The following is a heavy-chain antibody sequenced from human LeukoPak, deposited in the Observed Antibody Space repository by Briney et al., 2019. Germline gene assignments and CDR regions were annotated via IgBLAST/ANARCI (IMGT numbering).Heavy chain of an antibody. J-gene: IGHJ4*02. Sequence: GRSLRLSCAASGFTFSSYGMLWVRQAPGKGLEWVAVISYDGSNKYYADSVKGRFTISRDNSKNTLYLQMNSLRAEDTAVYYCATKNYDILTGYGDFDYWGQGTLVTVSS. CDR3: ATKNYDILTGYGDFDY. CDR2: ISYDGSNK. V-gene: IGHV3-30*03. D-gene: IGHD3-9*01. CDR1: GFTFSSYG.